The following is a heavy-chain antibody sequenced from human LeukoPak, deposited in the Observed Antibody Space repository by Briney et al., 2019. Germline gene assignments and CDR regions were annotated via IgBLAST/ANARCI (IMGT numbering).Heavy chain of an antibody. J-gene: IGHJ4*02. CDR1: GFSFSSYA. D-gene: IGHD6-13*01. Sequence: GGSLRLSCEASGFSFSSYAMHWVRQAPGKGLEWVAVISYDGSNKYYADSVKGRFTISRDNSKNTLYLQMNSLRAEDTAVYYCARLIAAAFDYWGQGTLVTVSS. CDR3: ARLIAAAFDY. V-gene: IGHV3-30*04. CDR2: ISYDGSNK.